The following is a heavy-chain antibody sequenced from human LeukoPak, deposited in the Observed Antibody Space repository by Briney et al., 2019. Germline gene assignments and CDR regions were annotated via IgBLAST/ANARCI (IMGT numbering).Heavy chain of an antibody. Sequence: PSETLSLTCTVSGGSISSYYWSWIRQPPGKGLEWTGYIYYSGSTNYNPSLKSRVTISVDTSKNQFSLKLSSVTAADTAVYYCARVDYDFWSGYPNWFDPWGQGTLVTVSS. V-gene: IGHV4-59*01. CDR2: IYYSGST. CDR1: GGSISSYY. J-gene: IGHJ5*02. CDR3: ARVDYDFWSGYPNWFDP. D-gene: IGHD3-3*01.